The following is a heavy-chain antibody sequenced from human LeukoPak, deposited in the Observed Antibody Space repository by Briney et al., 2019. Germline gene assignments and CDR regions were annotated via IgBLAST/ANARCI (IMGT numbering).Heavy chain of an antibody. D-gene: IGHD4-23*01. CDR2: IRSKAYGGTT. Sequence: QPGRSLRLSCTASGFTCGDYAMSWVRQAPGKGLEWVGFIRSKAYGGTTEYAASVKGRFTISRDDSKSIAYLQMNSLKTEDTAVYYCTREGVTHYFDYWGQGTLVTVSS. CDR1: GFTCGDYA. J-gene: IGHJ4*02. V-gene: IGHV3-49*04. CDR3: TREGVTHYFDY.